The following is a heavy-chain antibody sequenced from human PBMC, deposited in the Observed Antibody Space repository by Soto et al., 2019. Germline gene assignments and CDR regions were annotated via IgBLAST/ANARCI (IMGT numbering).Heavy chain of an antibody. CDR2: IYYSGST. V-gene: IGHV4-30-4*01. D-gene: IGHD3-3*01. CDR1: GGSISSGDYY. CDR3: ARSRYDPEWLDL. J-gene: IGHJ5*02. Sequence: PSETLSLTCTVSGGSISSGDYYWSWIRQPPGKGLEWIGYIYYSGSTYYNPSLKSRVTISVDTSKNQFSLKLSSVTAADTAVYVCARSRYDPEWLDLWGQGILVTVSS.